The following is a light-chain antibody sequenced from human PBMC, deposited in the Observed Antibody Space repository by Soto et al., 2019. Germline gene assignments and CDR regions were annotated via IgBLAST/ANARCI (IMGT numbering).Light chain of an antibody. V-gene: IGKV4-1*01. Sequence: DIVMTQSPDSLAVSLGERATINCKSSQSVLYSSNNKNYLAWYQQKPGQPPKLLIYWASTRESGVPDRFSGSWSGTDFTLTISSLQAEDVAVYYCQQYYTPSTFGQGTKVEIK. CDR3: QQYYTPST. CDR1: QSVLYSSNNKNY. J-gene: IGKJ1*01. CDR2: WAS.